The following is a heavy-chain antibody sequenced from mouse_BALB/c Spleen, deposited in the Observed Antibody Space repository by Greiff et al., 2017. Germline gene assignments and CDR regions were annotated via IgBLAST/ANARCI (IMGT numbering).Heavy chain of an antibody. CDR1: GYTFSSYW. Sequence: VQLQQSGAELMKPGASVKISCKATGYTFSSYWISWVKQRPGHGLEWIGEILPGSGSTNYNEKFKGKATFTADTSSNTAYMQLSSLTSEDSAVYYCARLITTGRYYYAMDYWGQGTSVTVSA. V-gene: IGHV1-9*01. CDR2: ILPGSGST. D-gene: IGHD2-4*01. CDR3: ARLITTGRYYYAMDY. J-gene: IGHJ4*01.